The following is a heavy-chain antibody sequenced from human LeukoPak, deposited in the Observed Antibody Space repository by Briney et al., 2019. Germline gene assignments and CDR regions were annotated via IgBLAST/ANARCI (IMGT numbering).Heavy chain of an antibody. CDR3: ARVGYSGSYLDY. V-gene: IGHV3-64*01. J-gene: IGHJ4*02. Sequence: GGSLRLSCAASGFTFSSYAMHWVRQAPGKGLEYVSAISSNGGSTYYANSVKGRFTISRDNSKNTLYLQMGSLRAEDMAVYYRARVGYSGSYLDYWGQGTLVTVSS. CDR1: GFTFSSYA. D-gene: IGHD1-26*01. CDR2: ISSNGGST.